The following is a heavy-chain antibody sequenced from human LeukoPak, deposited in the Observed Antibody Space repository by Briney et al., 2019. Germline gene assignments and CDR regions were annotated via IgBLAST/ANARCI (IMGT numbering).Heavy chain of an antibody. CDR1: GGSISSYY. D-gene: IGHD2-15*01. CDR2: IYYSGST. Sequence: SETLSLTCTVSGGSISSYYWSWIRQPPGKGLEWNGYIYYSGSTNYNPSLKSRVTISVDTSKNQFSLNLSSVTAADTAVYYCASSVASLPESSVDYWGQGILVTVSS. V-gene: IGHV4-59*01. CDR3: ASSVASLPESSVDY. J-gene: IGHJ4*02.